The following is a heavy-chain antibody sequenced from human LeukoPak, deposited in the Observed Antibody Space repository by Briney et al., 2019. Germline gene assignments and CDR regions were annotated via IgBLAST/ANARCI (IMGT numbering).Heavy chain of an antibody. CDR3: ASGSDVTIFGVVNLFDY. V-gene: IGHV3-23*01. D-gene: IGHD3-3*01. CDR1: GFPFTTYA. Sequence: GGSLRLSCAASGFPFTTYAMSWVRQAPGEGLEWVSAISGSDGGTHYADSVKGRFTSSRDNAKNTLYLQMNSLRAEDTAVYYCASGSDVTIFGVVNLFDYWGQGTLVTVSS. CDR2: ISGSDGGT. J-gene: IGHJ4*02.